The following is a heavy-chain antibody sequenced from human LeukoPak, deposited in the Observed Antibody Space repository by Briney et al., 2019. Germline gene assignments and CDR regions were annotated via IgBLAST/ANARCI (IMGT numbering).Heavy chain of an antibody. CDR1: GFTFSSYE. CDR2: ISSSGSTI. CDR3: AIHLFDPLNY. Sequence: GGSLRLPCAASGFTFSSYEMNWVRQAPGKGLEWVSYISSSGSTIYYADSVKGRFTISRDNAKNSLYLQMNSLRAEDTAVYYCAIHLFDPLNYWGQGTLVTVSS. D-gene: IGHD3-9*01. V-gene: IGHV3-48*03. J-gene: IGHJ4*02.